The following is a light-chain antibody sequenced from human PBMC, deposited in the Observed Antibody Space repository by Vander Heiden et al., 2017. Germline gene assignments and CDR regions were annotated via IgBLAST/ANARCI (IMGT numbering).Light chain of an antibody. CDR2: AAS. J-gene: IGKJ2*01. Sequence: DIQMTQSPSSLSASVGDRVTITCRASQSISSYLNWYQQKPGKAPKLLIYAASSLQSWVPSRFSGSGSGTDFTLTISSLQPEDFATYYCQQSDSTWMYTFGQRTKLEIK. CDR3: QQSDSTWMYT. V-gene: IGKV1-39*01. CDR1: QSISSY.